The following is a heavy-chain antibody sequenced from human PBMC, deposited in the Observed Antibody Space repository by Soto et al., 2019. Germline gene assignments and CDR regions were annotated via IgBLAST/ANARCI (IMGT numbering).Heavy chain of an antibody. Sequence: QVQLVQSGAEVQKPGSSVKVSCKAPGGTFSTYAISWVRQAPGQGLEWMGGVIPIFGTPKYAQKFQGRVTITADESTSTGYMELRSLSSEDTAVYYCERSQGGSSSLDIYYYYYYGMDVWGQGTTVTVSS. CDR3: ERSQGGSSSLDIYYYYYYGMDV. CDR2: VIPIFGTP. J-gene: IGHJ6*02. CDR1: GGTFSTYA. D-gene: IGHD2-15*01. V-gene: IGHV1-69*01.